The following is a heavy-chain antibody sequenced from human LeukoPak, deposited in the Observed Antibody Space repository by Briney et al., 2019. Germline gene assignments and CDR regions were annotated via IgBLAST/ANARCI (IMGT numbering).Heavy chain of an antibody. CDR1: GGSISSYY. V-gene: IGHV4-59*01. Sequence: PSETLSLTCTVSGGSISSYYWSWIRQPPGKGLEWIGYIYYSGSTNYNPSLKSRVTISVDTSKNQFSLKLSSVTAADTAVYYCARAIPTGHFDYWGQGTLVTVSS. D-gene: IGHD1-1*01. CDR3: ARAIPTGHFDY. J-gene: IGHJ4*02. CDR2: IYYSGST.